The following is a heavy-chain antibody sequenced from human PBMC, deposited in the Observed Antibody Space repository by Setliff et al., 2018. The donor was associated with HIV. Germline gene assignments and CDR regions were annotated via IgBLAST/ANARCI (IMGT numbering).Heavy chain of an antibody. V-gene: IGHV3-7*03. CDR3: ARSPSRITMVRGVIGYYYYGMDV. CDR1: GFTFSSYW. D-gene: IGHD3-10*01. CDR2: IKQDGSEK. J-gene: IGHJ6*02. Sequence: PGGSLRLSCAASGFTFSSYWMSWVRQAPGKGLEWVANIKQDGSEKYYADSVKGRFTISRDNAKNTLYLQMNSLRAEDTALYYCARSPSRITMVRGVIGYYYYGMDVWGQGTTVTVSS.